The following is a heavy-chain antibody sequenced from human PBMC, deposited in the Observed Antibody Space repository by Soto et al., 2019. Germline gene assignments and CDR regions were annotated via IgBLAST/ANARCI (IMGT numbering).Heavy chain of an antibody. CDR3: ARGVSTVTPVDY. CDR2: IYYSGST. CDR1: GGSISNSNYY. Sequence: QLQLQESGPGLVKPSETLSLTCTVSGGSISNSNYYWGWIRQPPGKGLEWIGSIYYSGSTYYNLSLKSGVTISVDTTKNQFSLRLSSVTAADTAVYYCARGVSTVTPVDYWGQGTLVIVSS. D-gene: IGHD4-17*01. J-gene: IGHJ4*02. V-gene: IGHV4-39*01.